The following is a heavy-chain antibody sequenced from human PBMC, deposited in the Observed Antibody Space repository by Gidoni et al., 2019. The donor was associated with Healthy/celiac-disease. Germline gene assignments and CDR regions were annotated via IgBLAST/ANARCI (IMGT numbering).Heavy chain of an antibody. Sequence: QVQLQQWGAGLLKPSETLSLTCAVYGGSFSGYYWSWIRQPPGKGLEWIGEINHSGSTNYNPSLKSRVTISVDTSKNQFSLKLSSVTAADTAVYYCARGKLAVAGILDYWGQGTLVTVSS. J-gene: IGHJ4*02. CDR3: ARGKLAVAGILDY. CDR1: GGSFSGYY. CDR2: INHSGST. D-gene: IGHD6-19*01. V-gene: IGHV4-34*01.